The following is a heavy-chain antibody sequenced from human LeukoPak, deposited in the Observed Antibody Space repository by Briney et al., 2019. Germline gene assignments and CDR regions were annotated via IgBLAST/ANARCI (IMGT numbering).Heavy chain of an antibody. CDR3: AKAYYDILTGLIDY. J-gene: IGHJ4*02. CDR1: GFTFSSYG. V-gene: IGHV3-30*18. CDR2: ISYDGSNK. D-gene: IGHD3-9*01. Sequence: PGESLKISCAASGFTFSSYGMHWVRQAPGKGLEWVAVISYDGSNKYYADSVKGRFTISRDNSKNTLYLQMNSLRAEDTAVYSCAKAYYDILTGLIDYWGQGTLVTVSS.